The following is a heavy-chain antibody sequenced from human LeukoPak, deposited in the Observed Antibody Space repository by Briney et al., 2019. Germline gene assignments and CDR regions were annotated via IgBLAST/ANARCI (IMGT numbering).Heavy chain of an antibody. CDR1: GFSFSDHY. D-gene: IGHD1-26*01. CDR3: ARGWRELNY. Sequence: GGSLRLSCAASGFSFSDHYMSWIRQAPGKGLEWVSYISSSRSFTNYADSVKGRFTISRDTAKNSLYLQMNSLRAEDTAVYYCARGWRELNYWGQGTLVTVSS. J-gene: IGHJ4*02. CDR2: ISSSRSFT. V-gene: IGHV3-11*06.